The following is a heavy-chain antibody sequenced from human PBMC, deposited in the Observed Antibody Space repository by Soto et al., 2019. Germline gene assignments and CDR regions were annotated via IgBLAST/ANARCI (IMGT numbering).Heavy chain of an antibody. J-gene: IGHJ6*02. V-gene: IGHV5-10-1*01. CDR3: ARLAMATRRGYYGMDV. CDR1: GYSFTSYW. Sequence: EVQLVQSGAEVKKPGESLRISCKGSGYSFTSYWISWVRQMPGKGLEWMGRMDPSDSYTNYSRSFQGHVTISADKSISTAYLQWSSLKASDTAMYYCARLAMATRRGYYGMDVWGQGTTVTVSS. D-gene: IGHD5-12*01. CDR2: MDPSDSYT.